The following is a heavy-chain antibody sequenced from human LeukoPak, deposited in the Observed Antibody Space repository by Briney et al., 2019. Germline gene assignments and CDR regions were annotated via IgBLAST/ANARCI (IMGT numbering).Heavy chain of an antibody. CDR2: ISSSGSTI. Sequence: GGSLRLSCAASGFTFSSYEMNWVRQAPGKGLEWVSYISSSGSTIYYADSVKGRFTISRDNAKNSLYLQMNSLRAEDTAVYYCARVAVAGASFDYWGQGTLVTVSS. V-gene: IGHV3-48*03. J-gene: IGHJ4*02. CDR3: ARVAVAGASFDY. CDR1: GFTFSSYE. D-gene: IGHD6-19*01.